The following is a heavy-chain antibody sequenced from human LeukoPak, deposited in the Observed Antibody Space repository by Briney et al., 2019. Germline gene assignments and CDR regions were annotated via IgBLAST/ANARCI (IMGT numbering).Heavy chain of an antibody. D-gene: IGHD4-17*01. CDR3: VRRGTTVTTNIPAFDI. CDR2: INIDGSTT. V-gene: IGHV3-74*01. Sequence: PGGSLRLSCAASGFMFSSYWMHWVRQLPGKGLVWVSRINIDGSTTTYADSVKGRFTISRDNAKNTLYLQMNSLRAEDTAVYYCVRRGTTVTTNIPAFDIWGQGTVVTVSS. CDR1: GFMFSSYW. J-gene: IGHJ3*02.